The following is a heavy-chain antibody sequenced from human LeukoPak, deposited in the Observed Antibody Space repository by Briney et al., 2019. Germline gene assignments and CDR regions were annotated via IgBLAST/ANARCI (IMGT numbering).Heavy chain of an antibody. V-gene: IGHV1-69*08. CDR3: ARDRDGDYVYYYYGMDV. CDR2: IIPILGTA. D-gene: IGHD4-17*01. J-gene: IGHJ6*02. CDR1: GGTFSSYT. Sequence: SVKVSCKASGGTFSSYTISWVRQAPGQGLEWMGRIIPILGTANYAQKFQGRVTITADKSTSTAYMELSSLRSEDTAVYYCARDRDGDYVYYYYGMDVWGQGTTVTVSS.